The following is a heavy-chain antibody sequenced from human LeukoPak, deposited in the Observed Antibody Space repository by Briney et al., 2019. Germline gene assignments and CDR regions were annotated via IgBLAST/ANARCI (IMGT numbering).Heavy chain of an antibody. CDR1: GFTFSSYA. Sequence: GGSLRLSCAASGFTFSSYAMSWVRQAPGKGLEWVSAISGSGGSPYYADSVKGRFTISRDNSKNTLYLQMNSLRAEDTAVYYCAKEMSSSGYYDALDYWGQGTLVTVSS. J-gene: IGHJ4*02. V-gene: IGHV3-23*01. CDR2: ISGSGGSP. D-gene: IGHD3-22*01. CDR3: AKEMSSSGYYDALDY.